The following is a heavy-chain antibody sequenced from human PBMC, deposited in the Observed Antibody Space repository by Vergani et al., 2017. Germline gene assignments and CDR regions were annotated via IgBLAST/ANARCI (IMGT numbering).Heavy chain of an antibody. Sequence: QVQLVESGGGVVQPGRSLRLSCAASGFTFSSYGMHWVRQAPGKGLEWVAVISYDGSNKYYADSVKGRFTISIDNSKNTLYLQMNSLRAEDTAVYYCAKDWGKTTSEDVWGKGTTVTVSS. CDR3: AKDWGKTTSEDV. J-gene: IGHJ6*04. V-gene: IGHV3-30*18. CDR1: GFTFSSYG. D-gene: IGHD1-7*01. CDR2: ISYDGSNK.